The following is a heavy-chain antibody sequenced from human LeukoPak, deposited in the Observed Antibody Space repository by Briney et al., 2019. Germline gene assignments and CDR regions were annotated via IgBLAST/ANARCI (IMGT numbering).Heavy chain of an antibody. J-gene: IGHJ6*02. D-gene: IGHD6-25*01. CDR2: INHSGST. V-gene: IGHV4-34*01. CDR3: AGPAAIYYYYYGMDV. Sequence: PSETLSLTCAVYGGSFSGYYWSWIRQPPGKGVEWIGEINHSGSTNYNPSLKSRVTISVDTSKNQFSLKLSSVTAADTAVYYCAGPAAIYYYYYGMDVWGQGTTVTVSS. CDR1: GGSFSGYY.